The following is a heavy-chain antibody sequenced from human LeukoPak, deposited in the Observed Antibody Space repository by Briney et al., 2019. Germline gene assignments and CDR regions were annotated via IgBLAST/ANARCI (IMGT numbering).Heavy chain of an antibody. J-gene: IGHJ4*02. Sequence: PSGTLSLTCIVSGGSITSDYWTWIRQSPGKGLEWIGYVYYTESTNYHPSFKSRITISVDTSKNQFSLRLSSVTAADTAVYYCARQDPVDTAMDSFDYWGQGTLVTVSS. CDR3: ARQDPVDTAMDSFDY. D-gene: IGHD5-18*01. CDR1: GGSITSDY. CDR2: VYYTEST. V-gene: IGHV4-59*08.